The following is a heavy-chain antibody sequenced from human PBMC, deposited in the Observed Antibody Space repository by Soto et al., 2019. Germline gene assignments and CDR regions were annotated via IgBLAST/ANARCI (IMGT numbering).Heavy chain of an antibody. Sequence: PGGSLRLSCAASGFSFKDYYMTWMRQTPEKGLEWISTITSSGGNAYYAASVKGRVTISRDNAHNSLYLQMSGLRAEDTALYYCARDMYNNYVNYFDLSGKGTLVTVSS. CDR3: ARDMYNNYVNYFDL. D-gene: IGHD1-20*01. J-gene: IGHJ5*02. CDR2: ITSSGGNA. V-gene: IGHV3-11*01. CDR1: GFSFKDYY.